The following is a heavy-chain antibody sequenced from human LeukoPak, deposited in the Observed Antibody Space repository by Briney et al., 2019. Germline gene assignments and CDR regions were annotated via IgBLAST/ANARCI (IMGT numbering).Heavy chain of an antibody. D-gene: IGHD1-26*01. CDR2: IWYDGSNK. CDR3: ARDHLGSGYYYYGMDA. V-gene: IGHV3-33*08. CDR1: GFTFSSYG. J-gene: IGHJ6*02. Sequence: GGSLRLSCAASGFTFSSYGMHWVRQAPGKGLEWVAVIWYDGSNKYYADSVKGRFTISRDNSKNTLYLQMNSLRAEDTAVYYCARDHLGSGYYYYGMDAWGQGTTVTVSS.